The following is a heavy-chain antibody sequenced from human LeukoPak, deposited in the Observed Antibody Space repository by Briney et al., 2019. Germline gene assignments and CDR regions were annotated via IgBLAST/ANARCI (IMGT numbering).Heavy chain of an antibody. V-gene: IGHV4-59*12. D-gene: IGHD3-10*01. CDR1: GGSISSYY. J-gene: IGHJ5*01. CDR2: IYYSGST. Sequence: PSETLSLTCTVSGGSISSYYWSWIRQPPGKGLEWIGYIYYSGSTNYNPSLKSRLSISIDTSKNQFALRLSSVTAADTAVYYCARGLPIISMLRGVKPSVMFDSWGQGTLVTVSS. CDR3: ARGLPIISMLRGVKPSVMFDS.